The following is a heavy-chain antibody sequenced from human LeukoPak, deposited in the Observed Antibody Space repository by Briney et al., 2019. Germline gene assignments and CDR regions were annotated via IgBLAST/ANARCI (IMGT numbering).Heavy chain of an antibody. V-gene: IGHV3-53*01. CDR2: IHSNVST. CDR3: ARMVRYYFDY. CDR1: GFDGSHNY. Sequence: VRTLRLSCVVSGFDGSHNYMSWVRQAPDKGLKWRSIIHSNVSTYYPDSVKGRFTISIDNSKNTVYLQMTSLRAEGTAVYYCARMVRYYFDYWGQGSLVGVGS. J-gene: IGHJ4*02. D-gene: IGHD5-18*01.